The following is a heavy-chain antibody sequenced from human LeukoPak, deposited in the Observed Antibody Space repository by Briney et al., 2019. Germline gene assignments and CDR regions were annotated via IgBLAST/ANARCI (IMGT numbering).Heavy chain of an antibody. CDR3: ASGGLYTYYYDSSGYTDY. D-gene: IGHD3-22*01. J-gene: IGHJ4*02. Sequence: ASVKVSCKASGGTFSSYAISWVRQAPGQGLEWMGRIIPILGIANYAQKFQGRVTITADKSTSTAYMELSSLRSEDTAVYYCASGGLYTYYYDSSGYTDYWGQGTLVTVPS. CDR2: IIPILGIA. CDR1: GGTFSSYA. V-gene: IGHV1-69*04.